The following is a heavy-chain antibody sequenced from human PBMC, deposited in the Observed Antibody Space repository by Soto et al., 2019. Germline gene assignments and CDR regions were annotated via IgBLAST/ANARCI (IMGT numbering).Heavy chain of an antibody. Sequence: QVQLQESGPGLVKPSETPSLTCTVSGDSISSYYWSWIRQPPGKGLEWIGNIYHSGSTNYSPSLKSRVTISVDTSKNQFSLKLTSVTAADTAVYSCARHYCRGGSCYLDYWGQGTLVTVSS. CDR3: ARHYCRGGSCYLDY. D-gene: IGHD2-15*01. CDR1: GDSISSYY. CDR2: IYHSGST. V-gene: IGHV4-59*08. J-gene: IGHJ4*02.